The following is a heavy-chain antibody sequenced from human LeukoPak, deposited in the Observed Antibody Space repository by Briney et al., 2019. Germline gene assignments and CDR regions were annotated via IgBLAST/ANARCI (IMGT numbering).Heavy chain of an antibody. J-gene: IGHJ5*02. CDR3: TRVVVVVAATRWFDP. V-gene: IGHV3-49*03. CDR1: GFTFGDYA. CDR2: IRSKAYGGTT. Sequence: GGSLRLSCTASGFTFGDYAMSWFRQAPGKGLEWVGFIRSKAYGGTTEYAASVKGRFTISRDDSKSIAYLQMNSLKTEDTAVYYCTRVVVVVAATRWFDPWGRGTLVTVSS. D-gene: IGHD2-15*01.